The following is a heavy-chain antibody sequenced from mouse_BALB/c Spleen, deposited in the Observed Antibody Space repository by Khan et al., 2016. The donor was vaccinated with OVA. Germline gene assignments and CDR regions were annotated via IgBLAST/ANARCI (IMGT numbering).Heavy chain of an antibody. CDR2: INPSTGYT. J-gene: IGHJ3*01. V-gene: IGHV1-7*01. D-gene: IGHD1-1*01. CDR1: GYTFTTYW. Sequence: QVQLKQSGAELAKPGASVKISCKASGYTFTTYWMHWVQQRPGQGLEWIGYINPSTGYTEYNQRFKDKSTFTADKSSSTAYMQLSSLTSEDSAVYYCANYGSSSAWLTYWGQGTLVTVSA. CDR3: ANYGSSSAWLTY.